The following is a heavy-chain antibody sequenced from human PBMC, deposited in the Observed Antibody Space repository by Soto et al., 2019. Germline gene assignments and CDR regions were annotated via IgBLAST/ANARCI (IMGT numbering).Heavy chain of an antibody. CDR2: VYYTGST. Sequence: PSETLSLTCTVSGASIRSTDYYWRCLRQAPGKGLEWIGYVYYTGSTYYNPSLMSRLTISVDTSKNQFSLKLTSVTAAETAVYYCVRTAREGAVAPHWFDRWGQGTQVTVSS. J-gene: IGHJ5*02. CDR3: VRTAREGAVAPHWFDR. CDR1: GASIRSTDYY. D-gene: IGHD2-21*02. V-gene: IGHV4-30-4*01.